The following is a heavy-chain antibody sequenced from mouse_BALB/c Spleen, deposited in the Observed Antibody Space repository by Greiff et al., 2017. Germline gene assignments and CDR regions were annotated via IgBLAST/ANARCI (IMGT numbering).Heavy chain of an antibody. D-gene: IGHD2-12*01. CDR2: ISSGSSTI. V-gene: IGHV5-17*02. CDR3: ARFLYYSYAMDY. CDR1: GFTFSSFG. J-gene: IGHJ4*01. Sequence: EVKLVESGGGLVQPGGSRKLSCAASGFTFSSFGMHWVRQAPEKGLEWVAYISSGSSTIYYADTVKGRFTISRDNPKNTLFLQMTSLRSEDTAMYYCARFLYYSYAMDYWGQGTSVTVSS.